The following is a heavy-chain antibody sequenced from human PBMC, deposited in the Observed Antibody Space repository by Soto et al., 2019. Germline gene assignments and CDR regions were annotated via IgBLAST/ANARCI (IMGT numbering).Heavy chain of an antibody. J-gene: IGHJ4*02. CDR2: INHSGST. Sequence: PSETLSLTCAVYGGSFSGYYWSWIRQPPGKGLEWIGEINHSGSTNYNPSLKSRVTISVDTSKNQFSLKLSSVTAADTAVYYCARGPYYYGSGSPLPFDYWGQGTLVTVSS. V-gene: IGHV4-34*01. CDR3: ARGPYYYGSGSPLPFDY. D-gene: IGHD3-10*01. CDR1: GGSFSGYY.